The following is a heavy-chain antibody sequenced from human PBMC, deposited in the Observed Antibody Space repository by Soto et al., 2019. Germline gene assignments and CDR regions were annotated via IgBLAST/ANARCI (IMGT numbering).Heavy chain of an antibody. V-gene: IGHV4-59*01. CDR2: IYYSGST. D-gene: IGHD5-12*01. CDR1: GGSISSYY. Sequence: PSETLSLTCTVSGGSISSYYWSWIRQPPGKGLEWIGYIYYSGSTNYNPSLKSRVTISVDTSKNQFSLKLSSVTAADTAVYYCARRYSGYANAFDIWGQGTMVTVSS. J-gene: IGHJ3*02. CDR3: ARRYSGYANAFDI.